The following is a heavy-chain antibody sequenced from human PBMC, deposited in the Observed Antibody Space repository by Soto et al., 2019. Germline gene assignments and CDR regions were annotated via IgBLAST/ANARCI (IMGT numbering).Heavy chain of an antibody. Sequence: GGSLRLSCAASGFTFSDYYMSWIRQAPGKGLEWVSYISSSGSTIYYADSVKGRFTISRDNAKNSLYLQMNSLRAEDTAVYYCASEEYSSSYDYWGQGTLVTVSS. J-gene: IGHJ4*02. D-gene: IGHD6-13*01. CDR2: ISSSGSTI. CDR3: ASEEYSSSYDY. V-gene: IGHV3-11*01. CDR1: GFTFSDYY.